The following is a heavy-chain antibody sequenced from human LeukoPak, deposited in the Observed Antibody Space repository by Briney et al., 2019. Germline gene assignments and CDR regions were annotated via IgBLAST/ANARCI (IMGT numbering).Heavy chain of an antibody. V-gene: IGHV1-18*01. CDR1: GYTFTSYG. CDR2: ISAYNGNT. D-gene: IGHD3-9*01. CDR3: ARDPKVRYFDWLPSRHFDY. J-gene: IGHJ4*02. Sequence: ASVKVSCKASGYTFTSYGISWVRQAPGQGLEWMGWISAYNGNTNYAQKLQGRVTMTTDTSTSTAYMELRSLRSDDTAVHYCARDPKVRYFDWLPSRHFDYWGQGTLVTVSS.